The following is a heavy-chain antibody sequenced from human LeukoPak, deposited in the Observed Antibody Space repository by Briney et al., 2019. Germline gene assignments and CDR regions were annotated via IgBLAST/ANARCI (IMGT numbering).Heavy chain of an antibody. V-gene: IGHV1-3*01. CDR3: ARDLPDDYGDYWFDP. CDR2: INAGNGNT. D-gene: IGHD4-17*01. Sequence: ASVKVSCKASGYTFTSYAMHWVRQAPGQRLEWMGWINAGNGNTKYSQKFQGRVTITRDTSASTAYMELSSLRSEDTAVYYCARDLPDDYGDYWFDPRGQGTLVTVSS. CDR1: GYTFTSYA. J-gene: IGHJ5*02.